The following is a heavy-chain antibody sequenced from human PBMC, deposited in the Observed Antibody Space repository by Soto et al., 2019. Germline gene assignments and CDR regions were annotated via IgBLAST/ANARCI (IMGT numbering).Heavy chain of an antibody. CDR3: AREGEMPYYYYGLDV. CDR1: GYTFTTYG. V-gene: IGHV1-18*01. Sequence: QVQLVQSGAEVRKPGASVKVSCKASGYTFTTYGISWVRQAPGQGLEWMGWISGYNGHTKYAQKFQGRVTMTTDTSPRTVYMGLRSLRSDDTAVYYCAREGEMPYYYYGLDVWGQGTTVTVSS. D-gene: IGHD3-16*01. J-gene: IGHJ6*02. CDR2: ISGYNGHT.